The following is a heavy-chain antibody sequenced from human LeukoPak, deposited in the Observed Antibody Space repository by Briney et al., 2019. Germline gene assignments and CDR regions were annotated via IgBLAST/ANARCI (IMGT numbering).Heavy chain of an antibody. CDR2: ISSSSSTI. CDR1: GFTFSSYS. J-gene: IGHJ4*02. CDR3: AREQLVPAAPFDY. V-gene: IGHV3-48*01. Sequence: SGGPLRLSCAASGFTFSSYSMNWVRQAPGKGLEWVSYISSSSSTIYYADSVKGRFTISRDNAKNSLYLQMNSLRAEDTAVYYCAREQLVPAAPFDYWGQGTLVTVSS. D-gene: IGHD2-2*01.